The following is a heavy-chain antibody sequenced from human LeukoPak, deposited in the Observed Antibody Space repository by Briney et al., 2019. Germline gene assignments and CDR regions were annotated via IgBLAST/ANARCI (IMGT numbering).Heavy chain of an antibody. CDR1: GLTFRNYA. CDR2: ISEGGDST. V-gene: IGHV3-23*01. J-gene: IGHJ4*02. CDR3: ARDLVADTADDY. Sequence: QSGGSLRLSCAASGLTFRNYAMSWVRQAPGKGLEWVSAISEGGDSTYYAASVKGRFTISRDNSKNSLYLQMNSLRAEGTAVYYCARDLVADTADDYWGQGTLLTVSS. D-gene: IGHD5-18*01.